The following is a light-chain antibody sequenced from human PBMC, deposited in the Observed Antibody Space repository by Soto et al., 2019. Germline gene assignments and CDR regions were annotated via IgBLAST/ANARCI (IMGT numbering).Light chain of an antibody. CDR2: EVT. CDR1: SGDVGGYDY. V-gene: IGLV2-14*01. J-gene: IGLJ1*01. CDR3: SSHTSGSTRV. Sequence: SVLTQPASVSGSPGQSIAISCTGTSGDVGGYDYASWYQQHPDKAPKLMIYEVTKRPSWVSNRFSGSKSGNTASLTISGLQPEDEADYYCSSHTSGSTRVFGSGTKVTVL.